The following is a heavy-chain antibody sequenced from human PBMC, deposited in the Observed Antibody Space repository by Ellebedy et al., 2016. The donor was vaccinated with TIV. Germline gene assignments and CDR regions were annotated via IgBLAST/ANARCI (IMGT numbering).Heavy chain of an antibody. CDR1: GFTFSDAW. Sequence: GGSLRLSCAASGFTFSDAWMTWVRQAPGKGLEWVGRIRSQADAGTTDYAAPVKGRFTISRDDSKNTVFLQMDSLRAEDTAVYFCTRAHCGGDCPGYNWFDPWGQGTLVTVSS. CDR2: IRSQADAGTT. D-gene: IGHD2-21*02. V-gene: IGHV3-15*01. J-gene: IGHJ5*02. CDR3: TRAHCGGDCPGYNWFDP.